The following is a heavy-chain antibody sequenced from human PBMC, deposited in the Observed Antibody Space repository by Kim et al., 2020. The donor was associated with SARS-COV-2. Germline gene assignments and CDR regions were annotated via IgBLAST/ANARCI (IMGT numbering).Heavy chain of an antibody. CDR1: GGSVSSGSYY. V-gene: IGHV4-61*01. CDR2: IYYSGST. D-gene: IGHD3-9*01. CDR3: ARDRSYYVILTGPVPYFYDGMDV. J-gene: IGHJ6*02. Sequence: SETLSLTCTVSGGSVSSGSYYWSWIRQPPGKGLEWIGYIYYSGSTNYNPSLKSRVTISVDTSKNQFSLKLSSVTAADTAVYYCARDRSYYVILTGPVPYFYDGMDVWGQGTPVTVSS.